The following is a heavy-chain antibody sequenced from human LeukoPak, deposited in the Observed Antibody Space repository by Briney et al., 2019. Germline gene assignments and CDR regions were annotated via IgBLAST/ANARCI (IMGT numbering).Heavy chain of an antibody. CDR3: AKDVRRYCSSTSCYAGRYYYYYMDV. D-gene: IGHD2-2*01. CDR1: GFTFSSYG. Sequence: GGTLRLSCAASGFTFSSYGMSWVRQAPGKGLEWVSAISGSGGSTYYADSVKGRFTISRDNSKSTLYLQMNSLRAEDTAVYYCAKDVRRYCSSTSCYAGRYYYYYMDVWGKGTTVTISS. V-gene: IGHV3-23*01. CDR2: ISGSGGST. J-gene: IGHJ6*03.